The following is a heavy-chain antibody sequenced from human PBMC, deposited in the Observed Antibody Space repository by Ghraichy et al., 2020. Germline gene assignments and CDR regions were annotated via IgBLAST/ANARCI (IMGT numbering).Heavy chain of an antibody. CDR1: GFTLSNAW. J-gene: IGHJ4*02. CDR2: IKSKTDGGTT. D-gene: IGHD3-9*01. CDR3: STDRRNDILTGYLRTQFDY. Sequence: GGSLRLSCAASGFTLSNAWMSWVRQAPGKGLEWVGRIKSKTDGGTTDYAAPVKGRFSISRDDSENTLYLQMNSLKTEDTAVYYCSTDRRNDILTGYLRTQFDYCGQGAPVTVSS. V-gene: IGHV3-15*01.